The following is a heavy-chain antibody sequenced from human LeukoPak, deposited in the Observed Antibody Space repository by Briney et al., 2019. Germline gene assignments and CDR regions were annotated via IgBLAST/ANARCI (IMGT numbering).Heavy chain of an antibody. CDR2: INPSGGNT. V-gene: IGHV1-46*01. J-gene: IGHJ5*02. CDR3: ARALPHRRLMDTTMEQHWFDP. Sequence: ASVKVSCKASGYIFSGYYMHWVRQAPGQGLEWMGIINPSGGNTNYAQKFQGRVTMTRDMSTSTVYMELSSLRSEDTAMYYCARALPHRRLMDTTMEQHWFDPWGQGTLVTVSS. CDR1: GYIFSGYY. D-gene: IGHD5-18*01.